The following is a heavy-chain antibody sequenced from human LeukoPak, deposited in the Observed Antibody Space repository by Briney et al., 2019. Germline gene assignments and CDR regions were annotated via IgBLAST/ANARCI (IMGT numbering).Heavy chain of an antibody. V-gene: IGHV4-39*02. CDR2: VSSSGNT. D-gene: IGHD3-3*01. CDR3: ARLGAGPTYYDFWSGYSSFYFDY. Sequence: SETLSLTCTVSGGSTSSGNYYWGWIRQPPEKGLEWIGGVSSSGNTYYNPSLKSRITILIDTSKNHFSLKLSSVSAADTAVYYCARLGAGPTYYDFWSGYSSFYFDYWGQGTLVTVSA. CDR1: GGSTSSGNYY. J-gene: IGHJ4*02.